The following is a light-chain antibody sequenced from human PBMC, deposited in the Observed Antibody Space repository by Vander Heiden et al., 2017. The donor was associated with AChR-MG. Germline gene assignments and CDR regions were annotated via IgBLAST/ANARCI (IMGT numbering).Light chain of an antibody. Sequence: DIQLTQSPSTLSASVGDRVTITCRASQSISSWLAWYQQKPGKAPKLLIHEASTLQSGVPSRCSGSGSGTEFTLTISSLQPDDFATYYCQQYSSYYSFGQGTKLDFK. J-gene: IGKJ2*03. CDR3: QQYSSYYS. CDR1: QSISSW. CDR2: EAS. V-gene: IGKV1-5*03.